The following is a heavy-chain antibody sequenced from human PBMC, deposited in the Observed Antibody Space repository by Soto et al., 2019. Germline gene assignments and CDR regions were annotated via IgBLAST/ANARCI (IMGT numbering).Heavy chain of an antibody. CDR2: IWYDGSNK. Sequence: QVQLVESGGGVVQPGRSLRLSCAASGFTFSSYGMHWVRQAPGKGLEWVAVIWYDGSNKYYADSVKGRFTISRDNSKYTLYLQMNSLRAEDTAVYYCAREMAQWLEGGRYFDYWGQGTLVTVSS. CDR3: AREMAQWLEGGRYFDY. V-gene: IGHV3-33*01. J-gene: IGHJ4*02. CDR1: GFTFSSYG. D-gene: IGHD6-19*01.